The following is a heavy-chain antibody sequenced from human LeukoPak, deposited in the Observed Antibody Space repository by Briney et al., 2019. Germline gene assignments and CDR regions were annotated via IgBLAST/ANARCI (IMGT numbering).Heavy chain of an antibody. CDR3: ARRSQENGMITANNWFDP. D-gene: IGHD3-16*01. CDR1: GGSISSSY. Sequence: PWETLSLTCTVSGGSISSSYWGWIRQPPGKGLEWIGYISYSGTTNYNPSLNSRVTISVDTSKNHFSLKVTSVTAADTAVYYCARRSQENGMITANNWFDPWGQGSLVTVSS. J-gene: IGHJ5*02. CDR2: ISYSGTT. V-gene: IGHV4-59*08.